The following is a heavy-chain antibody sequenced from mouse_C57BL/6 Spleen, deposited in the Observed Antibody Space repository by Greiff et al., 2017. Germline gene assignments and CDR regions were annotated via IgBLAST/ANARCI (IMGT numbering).Heavy chain of an antibody. CDR2: IYPGDGDT. CDR1: GYAFSSYW. D-gene: IGHD1-1*01. Sequence: QVQLQQSGAELVKPGASVKISCKASGYAFSSYWMNWVKQRPGKGLEWIGQIYPGDGDTNYNGKFKGKATLTADKSSSTAYMQLSSLTSEDSAVYFCARGGDGSSYDWYFDVWGTGTTVTVSS. V-gene: IGHV1-80*01. J-gene: IGHJ1*03. CDR3: ARGGDGSSYDWYFDV.